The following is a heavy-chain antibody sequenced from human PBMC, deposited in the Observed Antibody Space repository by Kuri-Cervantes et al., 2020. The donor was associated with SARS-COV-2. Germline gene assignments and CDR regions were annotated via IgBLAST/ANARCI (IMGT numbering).Heavy chain of an antibody. V-gene: IGHV4-34*01. J-gene: IGHJ6*02. CDR1: GGSFSGYY. CDR3: ARTNRGRYYYYYGMDV. D-gene: IGHD3-10*01. Sequence: SEILSLTCAVYGGSFSGYYWSWIRQPPGKGLEWIGEINHSGSTNYNPSLKSRVTISVDTSKNQFSLKLSSVTAADTAVYYCARTNRGRYYYYYGMDVWGQGTTVTVSS. CDR2: INHSGST.